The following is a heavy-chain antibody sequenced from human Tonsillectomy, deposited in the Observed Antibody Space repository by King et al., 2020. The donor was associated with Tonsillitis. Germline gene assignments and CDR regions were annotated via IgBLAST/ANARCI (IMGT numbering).Heavy chain of an antibody. CDR2: IRNKPYGGTT. V-gene: IGHV3-49*04. CDR3: TRDRVAMVREAGYYSMDV. D-gene: IGHD3-10*01. J-gene: IGHJ6*04. Sequence: VQLVESGGGLVQPGRSLRLSCTGSGFTFGDFAMSWVRQAPGKGLEWVGFIRNKPYGGTTEYAASVKGRFTISRDDSKSIAYLQMNSLKTDDTAVYYCTRDRVAMVREAGYYSMDVWGKGTTVSVSS. CDR1: GFTFGDFA.